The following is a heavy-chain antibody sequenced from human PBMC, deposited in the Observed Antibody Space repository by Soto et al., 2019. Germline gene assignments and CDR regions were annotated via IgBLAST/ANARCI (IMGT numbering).Heavy chain of an antibody. Sequence: GGSLRLSCAASGFTFSSYGMHWVRQAPGKGLEWVAVIWYDGSNKYYADSVKGRFTISRDNSKNTLYLQMNSLRAEDTAVYYCARDKYPDIAVAPFDPWGQGTLVTVSS. CDR3: ARDKYPDIAVAPFDP. CDR1: GFTFSSYG. V-gene: IGHV3-33*01. D-gene: IGHD6-19*01. J-gene: IGHJ5*02. CDR2: IWYDGSNK.